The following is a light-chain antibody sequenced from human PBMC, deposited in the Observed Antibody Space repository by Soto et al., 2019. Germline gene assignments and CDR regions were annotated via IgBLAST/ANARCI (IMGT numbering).Light chain of an antibody. CDR3: QQRSNWPPIT. CDR2: DAS. J-gene: IGKJ5*01. CDR1: ETVAPN. Sequence: TQSPATLSLSPGERATLSCWASETVAPNLAWYQQKPGQAPRLLIYDASNRATGIPARFSGSGSGTDFTLTISSLEPEDFAVYYCQQRSNWPPITFGQGTRLEIK. V-gene: IGKV3-11*01.